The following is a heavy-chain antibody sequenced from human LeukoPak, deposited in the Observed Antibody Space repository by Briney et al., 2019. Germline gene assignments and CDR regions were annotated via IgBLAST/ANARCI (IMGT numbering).Heavy chain of an antibody. CDR3: ARGVYIAAAQYGY. V-gene: IGHV4-59*11. J-gene: IGHJ4*02. CDR1: VGSISSHY. CDR2: IYYSGTT. Sequence: SETLSLTCSVSVGSISSHYWSWIRQPPGKGLEWIGYIYYSGTTNYNPSLKSRVTISVDTSKNQFSLKLSSVTAADTTVYYCARGVYIAAAQYGYWGQGTLVTVSS. D-gene: IGHD6-13*01.